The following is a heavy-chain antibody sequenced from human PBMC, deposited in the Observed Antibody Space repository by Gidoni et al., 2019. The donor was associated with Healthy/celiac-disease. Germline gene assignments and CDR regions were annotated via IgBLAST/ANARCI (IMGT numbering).Heavy chain of an antibody. D-gene: IGHD3-22*01. J-gene: IGHJ4*02. V-gene: IGHV3-23*01. Sequence: EVQLLESGGGLVQPGGSLRLSCAASGFTFSSYAMSWVRQAPGKGLEWVSAIRGSGGSTYYADSVKGRFTISRDNSKNTLYLQMNSLRAEDTAVYYCAKDQRGYYYFDYWGQGTLVTVSS. CDR1: GFTFSSYA. CDR2: IRGSGGST. CDR3: AKDQRGYYYFDY.